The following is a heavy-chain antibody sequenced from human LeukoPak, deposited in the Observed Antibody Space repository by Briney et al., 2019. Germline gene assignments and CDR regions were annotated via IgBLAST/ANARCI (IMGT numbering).Heavy chain of an antibody. V-gene: IGHV3-21*01. Sequence: GGSLRLSCAASGFTFSTYSMDWVRQAPGKGLEWVSSIGSSSDYIYYADSVKGRFTISRDNAKNSLYLQMNSLRAEDTAVYYCARVRGYSSSWYVGTPNYFDYWGQGTLVTVSS. D-gene: IGHD6-13*01. CDR1: GFTFSTYS. CDR2: IGSSSDYI. J-gene: IGHJ4*02. CDR3: ARVRGYSSSWYVGTPNYFDY.